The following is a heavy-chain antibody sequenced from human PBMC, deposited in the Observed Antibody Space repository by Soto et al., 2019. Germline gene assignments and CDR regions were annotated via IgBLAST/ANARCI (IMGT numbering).Heavy chain of an antibody. V-gene: IGHV3-7*03. Sequence: GGSLRLSCAASGFTFSSYWMSWVRQAPGKGLEWVANIKQDGSEKYYVDSVKGRFTISRDNAKNSLYLQMNSLRAEDTAVYYCARMPPRYYDFWSGYQYYFDYWGQGTLVTVSS. CDR2: IKQDGSEK. D-gene: IGHD3-3*01. CDR1: GFTFSSYW. CDR3: ARMPPRYYDFWSGYQYYFDY. J-gene: IGHJ4*02.